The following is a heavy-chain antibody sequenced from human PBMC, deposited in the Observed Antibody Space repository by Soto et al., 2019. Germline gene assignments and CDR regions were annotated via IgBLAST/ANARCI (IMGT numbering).Heavy chain of an antibody. Sequence: QVQLQESGPGLVKPSGTLTLTCAVSGDSFSGPNWWTWVRQPPGKGLEWIGDILQTGHTDYSPSLSSRLTISIETSKREYPLNLTSVTATDTAVYYCARSPRRVGGKWYLEYWCQGALVTVSS. CDR2: ILQTGHT. CDR1: GDSFSGPNW. J-gene: IGHJ4*02. D-gene: IGHD2-15*01. CDR3: ARSPRRVGGKWYLEY. V-gene: IGHV4-4*02.